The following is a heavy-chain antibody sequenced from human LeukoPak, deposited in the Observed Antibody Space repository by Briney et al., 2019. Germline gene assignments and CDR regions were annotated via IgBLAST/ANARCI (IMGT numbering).Heavy chain of an antibody. D-gene: IGHD3-22*01. CDR2: ISCDGSNK. CDR1: GFTFSSYG. J-gene: IGHJ4*02. CDR3: AKEYGITMIVVVIPTPLDY. Sequence: GGSLRLSCAASGFTFSSYGMHRVRQAPGKGLEWVAVISCDGSNKYYADSVKGRFTISRDNSKNTLYLQMNSLRAEDTAVYYCAKEYGITMIVVVIPTPLDYWGQGTLVTVSS. V-gene: IGHV3-30*18.